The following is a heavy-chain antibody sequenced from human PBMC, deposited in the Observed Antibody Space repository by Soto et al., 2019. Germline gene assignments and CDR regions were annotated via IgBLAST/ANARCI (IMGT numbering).Heavy chain of an antibody. D-gene: IGHD5-12*01. CDR3: AKGRGYSGSGSRRYYYYGMDV. V-gene: IGHV3-43*01. J-gene: IGHJ6*02. CDR2: ISWDGGST. CDR1: GFTFDDYT. Sequence: GGSLRLSCAASGFTFDDYTMHWVRQAPGKGLEWVSLISWDGGSTYYADSVKGRFTISRDNSKNSLYLQMNSLRTEDTALYYCAKGRGYSGSGSRRYYYYGMDVWGQGTTVTVS.